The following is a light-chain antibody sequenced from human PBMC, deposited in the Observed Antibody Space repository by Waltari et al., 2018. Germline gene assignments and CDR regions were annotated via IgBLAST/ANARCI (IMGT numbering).Light chain of an antibody. CDR2: GAS. V-gene: IGKV3-20*01. Sequence: EIVLTQSPGTLSLSPGERATLSCRTSQRVGRTLAWYQQKPGQAPRLLIYGASIRATGIPDRFSGSVSGTDFSLTISRLEPEDFAVYYCQHYVRLPVTFGQGTKVEIK. CDR1: QRVGRT. J-gene: IGKJ1*01. CDR3: QHYVRLPVT.